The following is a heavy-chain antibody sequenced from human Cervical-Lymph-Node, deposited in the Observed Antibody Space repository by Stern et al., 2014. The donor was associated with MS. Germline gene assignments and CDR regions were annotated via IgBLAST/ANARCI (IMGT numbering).Heavy chain of an antibody. J-gene: IGHJ4*02. CDR1: GDSISSYTHY. CDR3: AKHACTGAACPFDL. V-gene: IGHV4-39*01. CDR2: VYYCGAT. D-gene: IGHD2-8*02. Sequence: QLQLQESGPGLVKPSETLSLTCAVSGDSISSYTHYWAWIRQPPGKGLEWLGSVYYCGATYYNPSLKSPVTISVDTSKNLFPLGLNSGTAADTAVYYCAKHACTGAACPFDLWGQGTLVTVSS.